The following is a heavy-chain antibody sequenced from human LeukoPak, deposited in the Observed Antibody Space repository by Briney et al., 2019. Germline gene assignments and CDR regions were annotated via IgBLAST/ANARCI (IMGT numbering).Heavy chain of an antibody. J-gene: IGHJ5*02. CDR2: IYYSGST. CDR3: ARDRGVPLWFGEYWFDP. CDR1: GGSISSYY. D-gene: IGHD3-10*01. Sequence: PSETLSLTCTVSGGSISSYYWSWIRQPPGKGLEWIGYIYYSGSTNYNPSLKSRVTISVDTSKNQFSLKLSSVTAADTAVYYCARDRGVPLWFGEYWFDPWGQGTLVTVSS. V-gene: IGHV4-59*01.